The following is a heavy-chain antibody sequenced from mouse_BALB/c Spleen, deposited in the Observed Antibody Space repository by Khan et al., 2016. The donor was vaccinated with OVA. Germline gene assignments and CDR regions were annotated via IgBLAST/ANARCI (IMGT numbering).Heavy chain of an antibody. Sequence: EVQLQESGPELMKPGASVKISCKASGYSFPTYYIHWVMQSHGKSLEWIGYIDPISGGTTYNQKFKGKASLTADKSSSTAYLQLSSLTSEDSAVYYCTRNGYVAWFTYWGQGTLVTVSA. CDR2: IDPISGGT. CDR3: TRNGYVAWFTY. CDR1: GYSFPTYY. J-gene: IGHJ3*01. D-gene: IGHD2-2*01. V-gene: IGHV1-42*01.